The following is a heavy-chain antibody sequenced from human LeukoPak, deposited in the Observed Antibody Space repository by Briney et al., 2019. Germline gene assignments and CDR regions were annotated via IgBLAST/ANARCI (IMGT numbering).Heavy chain of an antibody. CDR3: ARGWEGYFDY. D-gene: IGHD6-19*01. Sequence: GGSLRLSCAASGFTFSSYGMSWVRQAPGKGLEWVSAISGSGGSTYYADSVKGRFTISRDNAKNTLYLQMNSLRAEDTAVYYCARGWEGYFDYWGQGTLVTVSS. V-gene: IGHV3-23*01. CDR1: GFTFSSYG. CDR2: ISGSGGST. J-gene: IGHJ4*02.